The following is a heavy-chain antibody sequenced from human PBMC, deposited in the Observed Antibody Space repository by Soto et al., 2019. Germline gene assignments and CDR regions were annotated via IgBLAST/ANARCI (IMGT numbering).Heavy chain of an antibody. J-gene: IGHJ6*03. Sequence: PSETLSLTCAVYGGSFSGYYWSWIRQPPGKGLEWIGEINHSGSTNYNPSLKSRVTISVDTSKNQFSLKLSSVTAADTAVYYCPYCSSTSCYYYYYMDVWGKGTTVTVSS. CDR2: INHSGST. CDR3: PYCSSTSCYYYYYMDV. D-gene: IGHD2-2*01. V-gene: IGHV4-34*01. CDR1: GGSFSGYY.